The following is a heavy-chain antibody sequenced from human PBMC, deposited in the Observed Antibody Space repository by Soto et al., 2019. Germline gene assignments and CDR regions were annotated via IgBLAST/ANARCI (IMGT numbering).Heavy chain of an antibody. Sequence: GGALRLSSAASRFTFSSYGMHWVRQAPGKGLEWVAVISYDGSNKYHADSVKGRFTISRDNSKNTLYLQMNSLRAEDPAVYYCAKELQDGGKPSRYRGQGKLVHVSS. V-gene: IGHV3-30*18. CDR1: RFTFSSYG. CDR3: AKELQDGGKPSRY. J-gene: IGHJ4*02. D-gene: IGHD2-15*01. CDR2: ISYDGSNK.